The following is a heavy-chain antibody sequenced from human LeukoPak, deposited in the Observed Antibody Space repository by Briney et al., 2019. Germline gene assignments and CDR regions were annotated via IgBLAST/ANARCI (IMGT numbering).Heavy chain of an antibody. CDR1: GYSISSGYY. CDR2: IYHSGST. J-gene: IGHJ6*03. D-gene: IGHD3-22*01. Sequence: SETLSLTCTVSGYSISSGYYWGWIRQPPGKGLEWIGSIYHSGSTYYNPSLKSRVTISVDTSKNQFSLKLSSVTAADTAVYYCARVPLYYDSSGYYYYMDVWGKGTTVTVSS. CDR3: ARVPLYYDSSGYYYYMDV. V-gene: IGHV4-38-2*02.